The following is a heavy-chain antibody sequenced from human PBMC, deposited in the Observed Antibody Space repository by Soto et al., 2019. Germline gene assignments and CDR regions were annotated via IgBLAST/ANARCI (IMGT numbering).Heavy chain of an antibody. D-gene: IGHD5-18*01. CDR2: ISWNSGTL. CDR1: GFTFDDYA. Sequence: EVQLVESGGGLVQPGWSLRLSCAASGFTFDDYAMHWVRQAPGKGLEWVATISWNSGTLAYADSVKVRFTISRDNAKKSLHLQMSSLKAADTALYYCAKNIFVDMDMVSTGASYMWGQGTMVTVSS. V-gene: IGHV3-9*01. J-gene: IGHJ3*02. CDR3: AKNIFVDMDMVSTGASYM.